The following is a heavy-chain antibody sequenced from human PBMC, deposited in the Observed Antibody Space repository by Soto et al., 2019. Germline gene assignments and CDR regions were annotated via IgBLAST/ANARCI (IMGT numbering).Heavy chain of an antibody. CDR1: GYTFTSYA. CDR3: ALIWFGELFDYFDY. CDR2: INAGNGNT. J-gene: IGHJ4*02. Sequence: QVQLVQSGAEVKKPGASVKVSCKASGYTFTSYAMHWVRQAPGQRLEWMGWINAGNGNTKYSQKFQGRVTITRDTSASTDYMELSSLRSEDTAVYYCALIWFGELFDYFDYWGQGTLVTVSS. D-gene: IGHD3-10*01. V-gene: IGHV1-3*01.